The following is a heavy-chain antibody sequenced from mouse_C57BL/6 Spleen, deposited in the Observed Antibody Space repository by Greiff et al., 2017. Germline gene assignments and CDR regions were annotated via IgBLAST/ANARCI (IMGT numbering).Heavy chain of an antibody. CDR2: IYPRSGNT. V-gene: IGHV1-81*01. J-gene: IGHJ4*01. CDR1: GYTFTSYG. D-gene: IGHD4-1*01. CDR3: ARGQGNWGAMDY. Sequence: LVESGAELARPGASVKLSCKASGYTFTSYGISWVKQRTGQGLEWIGEIYPRSGNTYYNEKFKGKATLTADKSSSTAYMELRSLTSEDSAVYFCARGQGNWGAMDYWGQGTSVTVSS.